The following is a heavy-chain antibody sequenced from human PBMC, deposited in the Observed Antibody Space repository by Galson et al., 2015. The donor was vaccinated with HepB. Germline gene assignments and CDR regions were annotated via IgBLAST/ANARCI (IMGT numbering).Heavy chain of an antibody. V-gene: IGHV3-23*01. CDR1: GFTFSSYA. J-gene: IGHJ4*02. CDR2: ISGSGGST. CDR3: ARDLEDLVVKDY. D-gene: IGHD3-22*01. Sequence: SLRLSCAASGFTFSSYAMSWVRQAPGKGLEWVSAISGSGGSTYYADSVKGRFTISRDNSKNTLYLQMNSLRAEDTGVYYCARDLEDLVVKDYWGQGTLVTVSS.